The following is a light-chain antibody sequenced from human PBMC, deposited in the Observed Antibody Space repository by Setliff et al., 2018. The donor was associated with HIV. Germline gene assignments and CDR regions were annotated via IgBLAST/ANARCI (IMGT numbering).Light chain of an antibody. Sequence: QSALAQPASVSGSPGQSITISCTGTSTDVGTYNLVSWYQQHPGKAPKVMIYEVSKRPSGISNCFSGSKSGNTASLTISGLQPEDESDYYCCSYASGSTSLFVFGTGTKVTVL. CDR3: CSYASGSTSLFV. V-gene: IGLV2-23*02. CDR2: EVS. J-gene: IGLJ1*01. CDR1: STDVGTYNL.